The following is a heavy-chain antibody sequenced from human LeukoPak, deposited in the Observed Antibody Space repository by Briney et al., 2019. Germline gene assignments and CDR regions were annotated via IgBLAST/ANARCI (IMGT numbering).Heavy chain of an antibody. V-gene: IGHV3-30*18. J-gene: IGHJ4*02. CDR3: AKDRLRGVIPYYFDY. CDR1: GFTFSSYG. CDR2: ISYDGSNK. D-gene: IGHD3-10*01. Sequence: PGRSLRLSCAASGFTFSSYGMHWVRQAPGKGLEWVAVISYDGSNKYCADSVKGRFTISRDNSKNTLYLQMNSLRAEDTAVYYCAKDRLRGVIPYYFDYWGQGTLVTVSS.